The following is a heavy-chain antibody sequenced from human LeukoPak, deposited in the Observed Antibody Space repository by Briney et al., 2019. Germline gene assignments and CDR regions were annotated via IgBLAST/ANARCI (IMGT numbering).Heavy chain of an antibody. CDR3: ARGVGSSSSWYLA. Sequence: SETLSLTCAVYGGSFSGYYWSWIRQPPGKGLEWIGEINHSGSTNYNPSLKSRVTISVDTSKNQFSLKLSSVTAADTAVYYCARGVGSSSSWYLAWGQGTLVTVSS. D-gene: IGHD6-13*01. V-gene: IGHV4-34*01. J-gene: IGHJ4*02. CDR1: GGSFSGYY. CDR2: INHSGST.